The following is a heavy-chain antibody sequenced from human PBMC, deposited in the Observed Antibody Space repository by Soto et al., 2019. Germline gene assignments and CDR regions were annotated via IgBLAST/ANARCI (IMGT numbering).Heavy chain of an antibody. CDR2: IYYSGST. V-gene: IGHV4-39*01. D-gene: IGHD3-10*01. CDR1: GGSISSSSYY. Sequence: SETLSLTCTVSGGSISSSSYYWGWIRQPPGKGLEWIGSIYYSGSTYYNPSLKSRVTISVDTSKNQFSLKLSSVTAADTAVIWNDGSNKYYADSVKGRFTISRDNSKNTLYLEMNSLRDEDTAVYYCVRGREGRHCISTSCYIYYFDYWGQGNMVTVS. J-gene: IGHJ4*02. CDR3: DGSNKYYADSVKGRFTISRDNSKNTLYLEMNSLRDEDTAVYYCVRGREGRHCISTSCYIYYFDY.